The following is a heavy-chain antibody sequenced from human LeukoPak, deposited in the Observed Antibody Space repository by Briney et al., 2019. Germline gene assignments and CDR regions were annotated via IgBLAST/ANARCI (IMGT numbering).Heavy chain of an antibody. CDR3: ARDDYDYVWGSYRSLFDY. D-gene: IGHD3-16*02. Sequence: GASVKVSCKASGGTFSSYAISWVRQAPGQGLEWMGGIIPIFGTANYAQKFQGRVTITADESTSTAYMELSSLRSEDTAVYYCARDDYDYVWGSYRSLFDYWGQGTLVTVSS. J-gene: IGHJ4*02. CDR2: IIPIFGTA. CDR1: GGTFSSYA. V-gene: IGHV1-69*13.